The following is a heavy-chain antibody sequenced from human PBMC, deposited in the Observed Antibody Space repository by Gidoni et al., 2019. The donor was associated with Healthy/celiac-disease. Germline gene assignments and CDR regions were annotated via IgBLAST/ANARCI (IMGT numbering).Heavy chain of an antibody. V-gene: IGHV1-8*01. Sequence: QVQLVQSGAEVKKPGASVKVSCKASGYTFTSYDINWVRQATGQGLEWMGWMNPNSGNTGYAQKFQGRVTMTRNTSISTAYMELGSLRSEDTAVYYCARGGMAAVARSYYYYYGMDVWGQGTTVTVSS. J-gene: IGHJ6*02. CDR3: ARGGMAAVARSYYYYYGMDV. CDR2: MNPNSGNT. CDR1: GYTFTSYD. D-gene: IGHD6-19*01.